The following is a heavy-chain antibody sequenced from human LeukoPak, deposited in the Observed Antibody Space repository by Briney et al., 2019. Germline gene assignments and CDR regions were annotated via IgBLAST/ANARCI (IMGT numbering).Heavy chain of an antibody. CDR1: GFTFDDYA. D-gene: IGHD4-23*01. CDR2: ISWNSGSI. Sequence: PGRSLRLSCAASGFTFDDYAKHWVRQAPGKGLEWVSGISWNSGSIGHADSVKGRFTISRDNAKNSLYLQMNSLRAENMALYYCAKDGSSSYGGTTGFDYWGQGTLVTVSS. V-gene: IGHV3-9*03. J-gene: IGHJ4*02. CDR3: AKDGSSSYGGTTGFDY.